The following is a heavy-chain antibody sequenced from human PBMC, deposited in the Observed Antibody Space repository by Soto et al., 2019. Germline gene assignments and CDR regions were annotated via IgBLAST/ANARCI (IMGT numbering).Heavy chain of an antibody. J-gene: IGHJ4*02. D-gene: IGHD5-12*01. CDR3: ATRRPDTVATIGRPFFDY. CDR1: GGSFRGYY. V-gene: IGHV4-34*01. Sequence: SGTLSLTCAVYGGSFRGYYWSWIPQPPGKGLEWIGEINHSGSTNYNPSLKSRVTISVDTSKNQFSLKLSSVTAADTAVYYCATRRPDTVATIGRPFFDYWGQGTLVTVSS. CDR2: INHSGST.